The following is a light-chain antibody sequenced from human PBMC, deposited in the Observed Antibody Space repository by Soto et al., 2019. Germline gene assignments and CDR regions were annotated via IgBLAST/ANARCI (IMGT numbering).Light chain of an antibody. Sequence: EIVLTQSPDTLSLSPGERATLSCRASQSVRSNYLAWYQQKPGQATRFLIYDASSRATGIPDRFSGSGSVTDFTLTISRLEPEDFAVYYCQHYGRSPLTFGGGTKVEIK. CDR2: DAS. CDR1: QSVRSNY. J-gene: IGKJ4*01. V-gene: IGKV3-20*01. CDR3: QHYGRSPLT.